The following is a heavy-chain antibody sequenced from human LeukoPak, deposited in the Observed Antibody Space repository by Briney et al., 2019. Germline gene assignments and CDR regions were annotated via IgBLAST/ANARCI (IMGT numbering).Heavy chain of an antibody. J-gene: IGHJ4*02. CDR3: AKDLQQQLVYDY. Sequence: PGGSLRLSCAASGFTFSSYWMHWVRQAPGKGLVWVSRINTDGSSTSYADSVKGRFTISRDNAKNTLYLQMNSLRAEDTAVYYCAKDLQQQLVYDYWGQGTLVTVSS. D-gene: IGHD6-13*01. V-gene: IGHV3-74*01. CDR1: GFTFSSYW. CDR2: INTDGSST.